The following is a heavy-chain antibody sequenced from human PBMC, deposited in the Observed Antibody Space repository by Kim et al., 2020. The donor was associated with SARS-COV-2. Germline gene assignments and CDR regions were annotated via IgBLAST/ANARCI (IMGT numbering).Heavy chain of an antibody. CDR1: RFTFNNYW. CDR2: ISSDGSIT. Sequence: GGSLRLSCAVSRFTFNNYWINWVRHAPGKGLVWVSRISSDGSITNYADSVKGRFTMSRDNAENTLYLQMNSLRAADTAVYYCTTGFFRDGYDVWGRGTTVTVSS. J-gene: IGHJ6*01. D-gene: IGHD5-18*01. CDR3: TTGFFRDGYDV. V-gene: IGHV3-74*01.